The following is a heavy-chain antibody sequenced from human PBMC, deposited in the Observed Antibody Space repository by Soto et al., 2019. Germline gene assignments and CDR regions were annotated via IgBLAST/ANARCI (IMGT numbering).Heavy chain of an antibody. CDR1: GCSISSYY. CDR3: ARVEMEATGLYYSYLDV. J-gene: IGHJ6*03. Sequence: PLETLSLTCTVSGCSISSYYWSWIRQPPGKGLEWIVYIYYSGSTNYNPSLKSRVTISVDTSKNQFSPKLSSVTAADTAVYYCARVEMEATGLYYSYLDVWGKGTTVTVSS. D-gene: IGHD5-12*01. CDR2: IYYSGST. V-gene: IGHV4-59*01.